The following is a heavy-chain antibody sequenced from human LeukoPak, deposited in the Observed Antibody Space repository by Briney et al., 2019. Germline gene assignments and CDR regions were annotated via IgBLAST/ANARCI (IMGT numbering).Heavy chain of an antibody. D-gene: IGHD3-22*01. CDR2: IKPDGSGK. CDR1: GFTFGSYW. CDR3: ARDPNYSDTTGEYGMDV. Sequence: PGGSLRLSCAGSGFTFGSYWMNWVRQAPGKGLEWVANIKPDGSGKFYVDSVKGRFTISRDNAKNSLYLQMNSLRVEDTAVFYCARDPNYSDTTGEYGMDVWGQGTTVSVSS. V-gene: IGHV3-7*01. J-gene: IGHJ6*02.